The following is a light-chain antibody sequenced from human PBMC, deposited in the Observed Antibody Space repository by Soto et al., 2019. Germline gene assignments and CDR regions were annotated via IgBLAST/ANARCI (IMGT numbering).Light chain of an antibody. Sequence: QTVVTQEPSFSVSPGGTVTLTCGLSSGSVSTSYYPSWYQQTPGQAPRTLIYSTNTRSSGVPDRFSVSILGNKAALTITGAQADDESDYYCVLYMGNGIWVFGGGTQLTVL. CDR1: SGSVSTSYY. V-gene: IGLV8-61*01. J-gene: IGLJ3*02. CDR2: STN. CDR3: VLYMGNGIWV.